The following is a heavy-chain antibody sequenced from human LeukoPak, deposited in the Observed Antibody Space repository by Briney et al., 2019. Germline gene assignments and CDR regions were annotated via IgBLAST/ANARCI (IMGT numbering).Heavy chain of an antibody. CDR2: INHSGST. CDR1: GGSFSGYY. V-gene: IGHV4-34*01. CDR3: ARLGASLVWDSGSFPDY. J-gene: IGHJ4*02. D-gene: IGHD3-10*01. Sequence: SETLSLTCAVYGGSFSGYYWSWIRQPPGKGLEWIGEINHSGSTNYNPSLKSRVTISVDTSKNQFSLGLEFLTAADTAVYYCARLGASLVWDSGSFPDYWGQGSLVTVSS.